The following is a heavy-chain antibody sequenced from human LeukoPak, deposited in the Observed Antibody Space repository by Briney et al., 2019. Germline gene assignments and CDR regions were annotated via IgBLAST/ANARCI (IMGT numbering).Heavy chain of an antibody. D-gene: IGHD3-10*01. CDR3: ARVGSGKKYYYYGMDV. V-gene: IGHV1-69*13. CDR1: GGTFSSYA. J-gene: IGHJ6*02. CDR2: IIPIFGTA. Sequence: GASVKVSCKASGGTFSSYAISWVRQAPGQGLKWMGGIIPIFGTANYAQKFQGRVTITADESTSTAYMELSSLRSEDTAVYYCARVGSGKKYYYYGMDVWGQGTTVTVSS.